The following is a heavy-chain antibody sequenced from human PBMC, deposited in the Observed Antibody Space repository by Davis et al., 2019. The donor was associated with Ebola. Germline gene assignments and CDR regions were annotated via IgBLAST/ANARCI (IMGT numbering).Heavy chain of an antibody. J-gene: IGHJ4*02. Sequence: SLKISCAASGFTFDDYSMHWVRQASGRGLEWVSGISWNSGNRLYADSVKGRFTISRDNAKNSLYLQMNSLRPEDTALYHCVKSRRGGYNPFDFWGQGTLVTVSS. CDR3: VKSRRGGYNPFDF. CDR1: GFTFDDYS. D-gene: IGHD5-24*01. CDR2: ISWNSGNR. V-gene: IGHV3-9*01.